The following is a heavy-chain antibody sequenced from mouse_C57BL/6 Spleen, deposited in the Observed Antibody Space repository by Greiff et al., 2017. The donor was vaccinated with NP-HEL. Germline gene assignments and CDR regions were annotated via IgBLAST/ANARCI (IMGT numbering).Heavy chain of an antibody. D-gene: IGHD2-5*01. J-gene: IGHJ2*01. CDR3: ARDDSNYLYYFDY. Sequence: QVQLQQPGAELVRPGSSVKLSCKASGYTFTSYWMHWVKQRPIQGLEWIGNIDPSDSETHYNQKFKDKATLTVDKSSSTAYMQLSSLTSEDSAVYYCARDDSNYLYYFDYWGQGTTLTVSS. CDR1: GYTFTSYW. V-gene: IGHV1-52*01. CDR2: IDPSDSET.